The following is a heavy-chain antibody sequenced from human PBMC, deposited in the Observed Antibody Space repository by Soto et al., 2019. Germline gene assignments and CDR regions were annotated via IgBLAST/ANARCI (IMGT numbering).Heavy chain of an antibody. CDR1: GYTFTSYA. J-gene: IGHJ4*02. CDR3: ASGCYFLSFDY. Sequence: ASVKVSCKASGYTFTSYAMHWVRQAPGQRLEWMGWINAGNGNTKYLKKFQGRVTITRDTSASTAYMELISLRSEDTAVYYGASGCYFLSFDYWGQGTLVTVSS. D-gene: IGHD1-26*01. V-gene: IGHV1-3*01. CDR2: INAGNGNT.